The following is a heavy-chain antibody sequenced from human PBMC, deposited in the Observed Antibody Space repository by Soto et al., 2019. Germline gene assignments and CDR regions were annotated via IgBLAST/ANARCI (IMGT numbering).Heavy chain of an antibody. V-gene: IGHV4-31*03. CDR3: ARESRDFYYFYLDV. J-gene: IGHJ6*03. Sequence: QVQLQESGPGLVKPSQTLSLTCTVSGGSISSGGYYWSWIRQHPGKGLEWIGYIYYTGSTYYNPSLQSRVTISVDTSKNQFSLRLSSVTAADSAVYYCARESRDFYYFYLDVWGKGTTVTVSS. CDR1: GGSISSGGYY. CDR2: IYYTGST.